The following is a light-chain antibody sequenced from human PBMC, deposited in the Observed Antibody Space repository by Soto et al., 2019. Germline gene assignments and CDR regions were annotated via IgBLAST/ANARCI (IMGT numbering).Light chain of an antibody. CDR2: KAS. Sequence: DIQMTQSPSTLSGSVGDIVNITFRASQTIISWLAWYQQKPGKAPKLLIYKASTLKSGVPSRFSGSGSGTEFTLTISSLQPDDFATYYCQHYNSYSEAFGQGTKVDNK. V-gene: IGKV1-5*03. CDR1: QTIISW. CDR3: QHYNSYSEA. J-gene: IGKJ1*01.